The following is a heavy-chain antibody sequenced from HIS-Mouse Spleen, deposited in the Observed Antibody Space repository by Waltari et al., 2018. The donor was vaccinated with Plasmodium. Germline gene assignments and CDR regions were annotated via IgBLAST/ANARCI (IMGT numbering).Heavy chain of an antibody. CDR2: IYSGGST. D-gene: IGHD6-19*01. CDR3: ARDLHSSGWYAFDI. J-gene: IGHJ3*02. CDR1: GFTVSRNY. Sequence: EVQMVESGGGLVQPGGSLSLSCAASGFTVSRNYMSWVLQATGKGLEWVSVIYSGGSTYYADSVKGRFTISRDNSKNTLYLQMNSLRAEDTAVYYCARDLHSSGWYAFDIWGQGTMVTVSS. V-gene: IGHV3-66*01.